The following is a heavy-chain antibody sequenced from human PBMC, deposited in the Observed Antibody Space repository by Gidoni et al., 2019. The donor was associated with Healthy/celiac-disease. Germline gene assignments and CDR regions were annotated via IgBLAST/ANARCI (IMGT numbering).Heavy chain of an antibody. J-gene: IGHJ6*03. D-gene: IGHD2-2*01. CDR1: GGSISSGSYY. V-gene: IGHV4-61*02. Sequence: QVQLQESGPGLVKPSQTLSLTCTVSGGSISSGSYYWSWIRQPAGKGLEWIGRIYTSGSTNYNPSLKSRVTISVDKSKNQFSLKLSSVTAADTAVYYCARDGAEDIVVVPAAPGGYYYYMDVWGKGTTVTVSS. CDR2: IYTSGST. CDR3: ARDGAEDIVVVPAAPGGYYYYMDV.